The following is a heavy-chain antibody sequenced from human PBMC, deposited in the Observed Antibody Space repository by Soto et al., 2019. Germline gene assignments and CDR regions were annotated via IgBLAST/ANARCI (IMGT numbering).Heavy chain of an antibody. V-gene: IGHV4-59*07. J-gene: IGHJ4*02. CDR3: ASAGTGMVEPDQ. CDR1: GGSISSNR. Sequence: PSDPLSLTCTVSGGSISSNRWNWRRQPPGKGLEWIGYIYYSGSTNYNPSLKSRVTISVDTSKNQFPLKLSSVTVAETAVYYCASAGTGMVEPDQGGQGTLVTVSS. D-gene: IGHD5-18*01. CDR2: IYYSGST.